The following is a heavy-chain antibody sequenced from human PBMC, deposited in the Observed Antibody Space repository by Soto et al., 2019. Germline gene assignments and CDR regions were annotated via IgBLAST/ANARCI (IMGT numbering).Heavy chain of an antibody. CDR2: ISYDGSNK. D-gene: IGHD6-6*01. J-gene: IGHJ4*02. Sequence: QAGGSLRLSCAASGFTFSSYAMHWVGQAPGKGLEWVAVISYDGSNKYYTDSVKGRFTISRDNSKNTLYLQMNSLRAEDTAVYYCARDPGIAARPGPFDYWGQGTLVTVSS. CDR3: ARDPGIAARPGPFDY. CDR1: GFTFSSYA. V-gene: IGHV3-30-3*01.